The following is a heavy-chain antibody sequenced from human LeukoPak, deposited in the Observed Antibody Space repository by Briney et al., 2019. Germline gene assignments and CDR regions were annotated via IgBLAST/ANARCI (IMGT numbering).Heavy chain of an antibody. CDR3: ARGHIAVAGTGPWFDP. J-gene: IGHJ5*02. Sequence: PSETLSLTCTVSGGSISSYYWSWIRQPPGKGLEWIGYIYYSGSTNYNPSLKSRVTISVDTSKNQFSLKLSSVTAADTAVYYCARGHIAVAGTGPWFDPWGQGTLVTVSS. CDR1: GGSISSYY. V-gene: IGHV4-59*12. D-gene: IGHD6-19*01. CDR2: IYYSGST.